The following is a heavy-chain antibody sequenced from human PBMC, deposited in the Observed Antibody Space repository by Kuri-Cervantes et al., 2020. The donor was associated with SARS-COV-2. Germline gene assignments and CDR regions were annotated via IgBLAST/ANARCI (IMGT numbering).Heavy chain of an antibody. CDR1: GFTFDDYA. CDR2: ISSSSSYI. J-gene: IGHJ6*02. D-gene: IGHD6-19*01. CDR3: AKDGVSSGWYLYYYYYGMDV. Sequence: GGSLRLSCAASGFTFDDYAMHWVRQAPGKGLEWVSYISSSSSYIYYADSVKGRFTISRDNAKNSLYLQMNSLRAEDTAVYYCAKDGVSSGWYLYYYYYGMDVWGQGTTVTVSS. V-gene: IGHV3-21*01.